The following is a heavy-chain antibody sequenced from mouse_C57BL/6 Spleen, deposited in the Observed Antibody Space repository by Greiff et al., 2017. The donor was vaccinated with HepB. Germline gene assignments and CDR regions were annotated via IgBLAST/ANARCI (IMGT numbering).Heavy chain of an antibody. V-gene: IGHV6-6*01. CDR3: TRQGPRGFDY. J-gene: IGHJ2*01. Sequence: EVQRVESGGGLVKPGGSLKLSCAASGFTFSDAWMDWVRQSPEKGLEWVAEIRNKANNHATYYAESVKGRFTISRDDSKSSVYLQMNSLRAEDTGIYYCTRQGPRGFDYWGQGTTLTVSS. D-gene: IGHD3-3*01. CDR1: GFTFSDAW. CDR2: IRNKANNHAT.